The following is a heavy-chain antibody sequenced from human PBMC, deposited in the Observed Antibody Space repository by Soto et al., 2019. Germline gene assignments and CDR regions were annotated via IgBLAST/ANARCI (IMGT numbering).Heavy chain of an antibody. J-gene: IGHJ4*02. V-gene: IGHV1-69*19. CDR1: GGTFNTYA. CDR3: AWEVQFHTPAFVY. Sequence: QVQLVQSGAEMKKPGSSVKVSCQSSGGTFNTYAMNWVRQAPGQGPEWMGDISPMFGAANYAPKFQGRVTITADESTGTSYMQLSSLTSEDTALYFCAWEVQFHTPAFVYWGQGTLVTVSS. CDR2: ISPMFGAA.